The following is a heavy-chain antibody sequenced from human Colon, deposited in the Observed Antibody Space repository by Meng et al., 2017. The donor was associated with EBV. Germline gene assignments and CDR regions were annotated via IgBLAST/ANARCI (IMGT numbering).Heavy chain of an antibody. CDR1: GGPSSNFY. Sequence: QGHPQRWGAGLLTPSDTLSLPCAVYGGPSSNFYWSWIRQPPGKGLEWIGEMNQSGSTNYNPSLKSRVTISVDASKNQFSLKLSSVTAADTAVYYCARAWGYCSSGSCRTGWGQGTLVTVSS. V-gene: IGHV4-34*01. CDR2: MNQSGST. CDR3: ARAWGYCSSGSCRTG. D-gene: IGHD2-15*01. J-gene: IGHJ4*02.